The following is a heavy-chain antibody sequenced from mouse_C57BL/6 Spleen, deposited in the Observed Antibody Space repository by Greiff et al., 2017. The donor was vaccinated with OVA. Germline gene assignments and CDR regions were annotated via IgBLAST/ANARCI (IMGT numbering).Heavy chain of an antibody. CDR3: ARDDYYGSSVDY. J-gene: IGHJ2*01. D-gene: IGHD1-1*01. CDR1: GYSITSGYY. CDR2: ISYDGSN. V-gene: IGHV3-6*01. Sequence: EVQLQESGPGLVKPSQSLSLTCSVPGYSITSGYYWNWIRQFPGNKLEWMGYISYDGSNNYNPSLKNRISITRDTSKNQFFLKLNSVTTEDTATYYCARDDYYGSSVDYWGQGTTLTVSS.